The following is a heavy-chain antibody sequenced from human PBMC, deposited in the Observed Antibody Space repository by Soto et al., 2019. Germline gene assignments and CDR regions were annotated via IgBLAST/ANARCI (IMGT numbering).Heavy chain of an antibody. CDR3: TTDAVGWLIAVAGPTDY. J-gene: IGHJ4*02. V-gene: IGHV3-15*01. CDR1: GFTFSNAW. Sequence: GGSLRLSCAASGFTFSNAWMSWVRQAPGKGLEWVGRIKSKTDGGTTDYAAPVKGRLTISRDDSKNTLYLQMNSLKTEDTAVYYCTTDAVGWLIAVAGPTDYWGQGTLVTVSS. D-gene: IGHD6-19*01. CDR2: IKSKTDGGTT.